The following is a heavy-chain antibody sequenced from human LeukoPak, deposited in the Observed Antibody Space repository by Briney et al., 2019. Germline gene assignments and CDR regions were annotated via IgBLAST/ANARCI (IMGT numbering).Heavy chain of an antibody. D-gene: IGHD1-26*01. Sequence: EASVKVSCKASGYTFTSYAMHWVRQAPGQRLEGMGWINAGNGNTKYSQKFQGRVTITRDTSASIAYMELSSLRSEDTAVYYCARDRTTGASYFDYWGQGTLVTVSS. CDR2: INAGNGNT. V-gene: IGHV1-3*01. CDR1: GYTFTSYA. J-gene: IGHJ4*02. CDR3: ARDRTTGASYFDY.